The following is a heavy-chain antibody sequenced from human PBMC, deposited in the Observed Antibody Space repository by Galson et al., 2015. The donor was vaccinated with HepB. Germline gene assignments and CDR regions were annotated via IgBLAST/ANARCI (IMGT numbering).Heavy chain of an antibody. D-gene: IGHD3-10*02. V-gene: IGHV3-66*01. Sequence: SLRLSCAVSGFTVSSNFMTWVRQAPGKGLEWVSFIYRGGSTIYADSVKGRFTISRVNSKNTLYLQMDSLRAQDTAVYYCTRAQPTYMLAFDHWGQGILVTVSS. CDR3: TRAQPTYMLAFDH. CDR1: GFTVSSNF. J-gene: IGHJ4*02. CDR2: IYRGGST.